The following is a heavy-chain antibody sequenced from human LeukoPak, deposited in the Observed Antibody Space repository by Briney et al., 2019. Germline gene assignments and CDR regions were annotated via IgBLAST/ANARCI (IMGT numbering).Heavy chain of an antibody. CDR1: GFTFSDYY. V-gene: IGHV3-23*01. CDR3: AKDGGIYYYYGMDV. D-gene: IGHD3-3*01. J-gene: IGHJ6*02. CDR2: ISGSGGST. Sequence: PGRSLRLSCAASGFTFSDYYMSWVRQAPGKGLEWVSAISGSGGSTYYADSVKGRFTISRDNSKNTLYLQMNSLRAEDTAVYYCAKDGGIYYYYGMDVWGQGTTVTVSS.